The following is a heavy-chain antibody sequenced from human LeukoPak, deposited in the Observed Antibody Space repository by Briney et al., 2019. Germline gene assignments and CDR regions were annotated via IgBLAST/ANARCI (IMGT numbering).Heavy chain of an antibody. V-gene: IGHV4-4*07. J-gene: IGHJ3*02. CDR3: ARGASVMGVPPAHVFPGMNNRGIDALDI. CDR2: IYTSGST. D-gene: IGHD1-26*01. CDR1: GGSISSYY. Sequence: SETLSLTCTVSGGSISSYYWSWIRQPAGKGLEWIGRIYTSGSTNYNPSLKSRVTMSVDTSKNQFSLKLSTVTAADTAVYYCARGASVMGVPPAHVFPGMNNRGIDALDIWGQGTMVTVSS.